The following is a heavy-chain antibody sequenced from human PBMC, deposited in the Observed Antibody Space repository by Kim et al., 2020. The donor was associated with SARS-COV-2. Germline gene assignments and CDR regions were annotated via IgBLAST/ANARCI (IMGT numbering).Heavy chain of an antibody. Sequence: VKGRFTISRDYSKNTLYLQMGSLRAEDMAVYYCARESTPAASYYYYYYMDVWGKGTTVTVSS. CDR3: ARESTPAASYYYYYYMDV. V-gene: IGHV3-64*01. D-gene: IGHD2-2*01. J-gene: IGHJ6*03.